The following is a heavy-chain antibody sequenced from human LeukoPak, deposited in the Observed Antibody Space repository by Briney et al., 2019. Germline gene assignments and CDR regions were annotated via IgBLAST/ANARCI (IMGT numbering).Heavy chain of an antibody. CDR2: ISDSGGST. V-gene: IGHV3-23*01. J-gene: IGHJ4*02. CDR3: AKRGVVIRVILVGFHKQAYYFDS. Sequence: RQAPGXGREGVAGISDSGGSTNYADSVKGRFTISRDNAKKTLYLQMNSLRAEDTAVYFCAKRGVVIRVILVGFHKQAYYFDSWGQGALVTVSS. D-gene: IGHD3-10*01.